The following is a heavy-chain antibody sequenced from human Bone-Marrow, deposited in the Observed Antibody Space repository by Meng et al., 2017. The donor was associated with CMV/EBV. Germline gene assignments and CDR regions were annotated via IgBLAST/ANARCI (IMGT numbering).Heavy chain of an antibody. Sequence: SGLTLVSTTSTLTLTCTFSGFSLSTSGMRVSWIRQPPGKALERLARIDWDDDTFYRTSLKTSLTISKDTSKKQVVLTMTNMDPVDTASYYSARRHGSICDYFDYCGQGTLVTVSS. CDR2: IDWDDDT. CDR1: GFSLSTSGMR. D-gene: IGHD4-23*01. CDR3: ARRHGSICDYFDY. V-gene: IGHV2-70D*14. J-gene: IGHJ4*02.